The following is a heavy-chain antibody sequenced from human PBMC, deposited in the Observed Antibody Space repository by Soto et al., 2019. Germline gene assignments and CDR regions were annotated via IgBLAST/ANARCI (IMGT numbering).Heavy chain of an antibody. J-gene: IGHJ4*02. Sequence: QVQLVASGGGVVQPGRSLRLSCAASGFTFRPYTMHWFRQTPGTGLEWMAVISNDGDDKDYADSVKGRFTVCRDNSKGTLYLQMSSLRAEDTAVYYCARGGGFCGADCYKGGIDYWGQGSLVTV. CDR2: ISNDGDDK. CDR3: ARGGGFCGADCYKGGIDY. V-gene: IGHV3-30-3*01. D-gene: IGHD2-21*02. CDR1: GFTFRPYT.